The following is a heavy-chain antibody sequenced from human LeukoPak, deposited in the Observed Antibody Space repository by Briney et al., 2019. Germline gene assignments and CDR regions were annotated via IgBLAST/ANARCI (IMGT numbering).Heavy chain of an antibody. CDR3: AKGAYDYIEIAYFDS. CDR1: GFTSTNYA. J-gene: IGHJ4*02. D-gene: IGHD5-12*01. V-gene: IGHV3-23*01. CDR2: LIGSSGST. Sequence: GGSLTLSCAASGFTSTNYAMNWVRQAPGKGPEWVSVLIGSSGSTDYADSVKGRFTMSRDNSKNTVFLHMNSLRAEDTAIYYCAKGAYDYIEIAYFDSWGQGTLVTVSS.